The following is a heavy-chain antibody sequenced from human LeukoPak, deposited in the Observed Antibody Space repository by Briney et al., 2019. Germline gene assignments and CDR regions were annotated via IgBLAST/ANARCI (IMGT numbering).Heavy chain of an antibody. Sequence: PSKTLSLTCAVYGGSFSDYYWSWIRQPPGKGLDWIGEIDHSGSTNYNPSLKSRVTISVDTSKNQFSLKLSSVTAADTAVYYCARGSPDGYDFWSGYHYMDVWGKGTTVTVSS. D-gene: IGHD3-3*01. CDR1: GGSFSDYY. V-gene: IGHV4-34*01. CDR2: IDHSGST. CDR3: ARGSPDGYDFWSGYHYMDV. J-gene: IGHJ6*03.